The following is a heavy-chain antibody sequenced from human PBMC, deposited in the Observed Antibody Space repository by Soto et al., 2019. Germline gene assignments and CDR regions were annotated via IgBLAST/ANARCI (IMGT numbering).Heavy chain of an antibody. J-gene: IGHJ5*02. CDR2: IYHSGVT. Sequence: NPPEPLSLTSSLPARSITTYYWSWIRRPPGKGLEWIGHIYHSGVTNYNPSLKSRVTISVDRSKNEFSLELSSVTAADTAVYYCARGSNRNGYYEGFDNWGQGTLVTVSS. V-gene: IGHV4-59*12. D-gene: IGHD3-22*01. CDR3: ARGSNRNGYYEGFDN. CDR1: ARSITTYY.